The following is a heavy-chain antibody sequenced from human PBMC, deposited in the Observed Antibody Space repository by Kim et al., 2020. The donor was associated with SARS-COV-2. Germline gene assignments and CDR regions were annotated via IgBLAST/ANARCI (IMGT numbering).Heavy chain of an antibody. CDR3: ARDGAYSSSCYFDY. Sequence: GGSLRLSCAASGFTFSSYSMNWVRQAPGKGLEWVSYISSSSSTIYYADSVKGRFTISRDNAKNSLYLQMSSLRDEDTAVYYCARDGAYSSSCYFDYWGQGTLVTVSS. CDR2: ISSSSSTI. V-gene: IGHV3-48*02. D-gene: IGHD6-6*01. J-gene: IGHJ4*02. CDR1: GFTFSSYS.